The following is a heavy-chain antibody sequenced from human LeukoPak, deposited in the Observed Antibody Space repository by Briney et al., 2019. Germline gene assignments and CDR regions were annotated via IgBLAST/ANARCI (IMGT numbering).Heavy chain of an antibody. CDR2: INPKSGRT. CDR3: ARGLRRDGYNWDAFDI. CDR1: GYTFTNYD. Sequence: ASVKVSCKTSGYTFTNYDINWVRQATGQGLEWMGWINPKSGRTGYAQKFQGRVTFTRNTSISTAYMELNNLRSDDTAVYYCARGLRRDGYNWDAFDIWGQGTMVTVSS. D-gene: IGHD5-24*01. J-gene: IGHJ3*02. V-gene: IGHV1-8*03.